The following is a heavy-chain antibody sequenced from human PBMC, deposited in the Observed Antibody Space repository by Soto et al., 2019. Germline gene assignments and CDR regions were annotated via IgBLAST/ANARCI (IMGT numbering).Heavy chain of an antibody. V-gene: IGHV3-23*01. D-gene: IGHD2-8*01. CDR3: AKDRWSYGMDV. CDR1: GFTFSRSA. CDR2: ISASGGST. J-gene: IGHJ6*02. Sequence: EVQLLESGGGLVQPGGSLRLSCAASGFTFSRSAMTWVRQAPGKGLEWVSSISASGGSTFYADSVKGRFTISRDISKNTLYLQMNSLRAEDTAVYYCAKDRWSYGMDVWGQGTTVTVSS.